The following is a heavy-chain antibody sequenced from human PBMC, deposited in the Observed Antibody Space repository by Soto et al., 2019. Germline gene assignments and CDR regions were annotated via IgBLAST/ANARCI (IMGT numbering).Heavy chain of an antibody. D-gene: IGHD3-9*01. CDR2: MNPNSGNT. J-gene: IGHJ6*02. CDR3: ARDSGLPYFDWLSYYYYYYGMDV. Sequence: ASVKVSCKASGYTFTSYDINWVRQATGQGLEWMGWMNPNSGNTGYAQKFQGRVTMTRNTSISTAYMELSSLRSEDTAVYYCARDSGLPYFDWLSYYYYYYGMDVWG. V-gene: IGHV1-8*01. CDR1: GYTFTSYD.